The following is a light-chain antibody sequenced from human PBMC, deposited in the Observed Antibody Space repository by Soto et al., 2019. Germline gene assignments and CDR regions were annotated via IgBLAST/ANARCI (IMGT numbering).Light chain of an antibody. J-gene: IGKJ1*01. CDR1: QSVSSSY. Sequence: EIGLTQSPGTLSLSPGERATLSCRASQSVSSSYLAWYQQKPGQAPRLLIYGASNRATGISDRFSGSGSGIDFTLTISRLEPEDFAVYYCQQSGSSAGWTFGQGTTVEIK. CDR2: GAS. V-gene: IGKV3-20*01. CDR3: QQSGSSAGWT.